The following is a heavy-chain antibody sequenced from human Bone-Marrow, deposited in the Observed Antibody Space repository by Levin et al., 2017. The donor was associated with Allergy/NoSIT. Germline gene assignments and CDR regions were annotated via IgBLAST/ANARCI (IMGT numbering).Heavy chain of an antibody. V-gene: IGHV3-33*01. CDR1: AFTFSSYG. Sequence: PGGSLRLSCAVSAFTFSSYGMHWVRQAPGKGLEWVAVIWYDGSNKYYAESVKGRFTISRDNSKNTLYLQMNTLRADDTAVYYCARDASGFQATTIDYWGQGTLVTVSS. J-gene: IGHJ4*02. CDR2: IWYDGSNK. D-gene: IGHD3-3*01. CDR3: ARDASGFQATTIDY.